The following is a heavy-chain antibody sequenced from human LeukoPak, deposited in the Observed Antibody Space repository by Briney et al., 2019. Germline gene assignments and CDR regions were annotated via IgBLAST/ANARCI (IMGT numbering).Heavy chain of an antibody. J-gene: IGHJ4*02. V-gene: IGHV3-33*01. CDR2: IWYDGSEK. CDR3: ARDLNTMFRSGYFEY. D-gene: IGHD3-10*01. Sequence: AGSLRLSCAASGFTFSSYAMYWVRQAPGKGLEWVSVIWYDGSEKYYADSVKGRFTISRDNSKNILFLQMNSLRAEDTAVYYCARDLNTMFRSGYFEYWGQGTLVTVSS. CDR1: GFTFSSYA.